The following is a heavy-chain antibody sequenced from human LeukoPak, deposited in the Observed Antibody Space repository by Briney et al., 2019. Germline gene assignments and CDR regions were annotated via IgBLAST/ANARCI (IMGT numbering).Heavy chain of an antibody. CDR1: GGSTSSYY. J-gene: IGHJ4*02. V-gene: IGHV4-59*08. CDR3: ARHGDTAMVTIDY. CDR2: IYYSGST. D-gene: IGHD5-18*01. Sequence: PSETLSLTCTVSGGSTSSYYWSWIRQPPGKGLEWIGYIYYSGSTNYNPSLKSRVTISVDTSKNQFSLKVSSVTAADTAVYYCARHGDTAMVTIDYWGQGTLVTVSS.